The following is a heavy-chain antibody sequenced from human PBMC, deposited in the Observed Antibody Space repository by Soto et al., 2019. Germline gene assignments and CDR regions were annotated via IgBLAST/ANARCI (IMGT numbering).Heavy chain of an antibody. CDR3: ATGRYSGYYFHWFDP. V-gene: IGHV4-59*03. D-gene: IGHD5-12*01. CDR2: IYYSGST. J-gene: IGHJ5*02. CDR1: GGSISSYY. Sequence: SETLSLTCTVSGGSISSYYWSWIRQPPGKGLEWIGYIYYSGSTNYNPSLKSRVTMTEDTSTDTAYMELSSLRSEDTAVYYCATGRYSGYYFHWFDPWGQGTLVTVSS.